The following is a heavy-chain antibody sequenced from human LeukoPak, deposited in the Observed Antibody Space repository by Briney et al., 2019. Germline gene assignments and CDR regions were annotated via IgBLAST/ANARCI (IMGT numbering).Heavy chain of an antibody. D-gene: IGHD5-18*01. CDR1: GGSISGGSYY. Sequence: SETLSLTYTVSGGSISGGSYYWSWIRQPAGKGLEWIGRIYATDSTNYNPSLKSRVTISVDTSKNQFSLELNSVTAADTAVYYCARGQNSYGNRYMDVWGKGTTVTVSS. V-gene: IGHV4-61*02. J-gene: IGHJ6*03. CDR3: ARGQNSYGNRYMDV. CDR2: IYATDST.